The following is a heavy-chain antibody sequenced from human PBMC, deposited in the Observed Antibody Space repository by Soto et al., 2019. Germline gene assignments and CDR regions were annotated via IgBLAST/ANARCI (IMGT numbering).Heavy chain of an antibody. D-gene: IGHD3-22*01. J-gene: IGHJ3*02. V-gene: IGHV1-46*01. CDR3: ARAPYYYDSSGYYSPFDI. CDR1: GYTFTSYY. Sequence: ASVKVSCKASGYTFTSYYMHWVRQAPGQGLEWMGIINPSGGSTSYAQKFQGRVTMTRDTSTSTVYMELSSLRSEDTAVYYCARAPYYYDSSGYYSPFDIWGQGTMVTVSS. CDR2: INPSGGST.